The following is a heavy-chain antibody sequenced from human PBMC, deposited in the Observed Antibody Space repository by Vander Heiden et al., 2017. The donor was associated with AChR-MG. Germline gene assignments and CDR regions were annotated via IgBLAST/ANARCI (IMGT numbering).Heavy chain of an antibody. D-gene: IGHD6-13*01. CDR2: IIPIFGTA. Sequence: QVQLVQSGAEVKKPGSSVKVSCQASGRTVSSYATSRVRQAPGQGLEWRGGIIPIFGTANYEQKFQRRVTITADKSTSTAYMELSSLRSEDTAVYYCARDLYLRSGYRPTCYCYYMDVWGKGTTVTVSS. V-gene: IGHV1-69*06. J-gene: IGHJ6*03. CDR3: ARDLYLRSGYRPTCYCYYMDV. CDR1: GRTVSSYA.